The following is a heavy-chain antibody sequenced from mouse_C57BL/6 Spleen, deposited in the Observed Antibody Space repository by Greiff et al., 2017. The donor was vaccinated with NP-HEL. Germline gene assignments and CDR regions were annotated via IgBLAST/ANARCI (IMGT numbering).Heavy chain of an antibody. Sequence: VQLVESGAELVKPGASVKISCKASGYAFSSYWMNWVKQRPGKGLEWIGQIYPGDGDTNYNGKFKGKATLTADKSSSTAYMQLSSLTSEDSAVYFCARKGSYGKGGGFDYWGQGTTLTVSS. CDR3: ARKGSYGKGGGFDY. CDR1: GYAFSSYW. CDR2: IYPGDGDT. V-gene: IGHV1-80*01. J-gene: IGHJ2*01. D-gene: IGHD2-1*01.